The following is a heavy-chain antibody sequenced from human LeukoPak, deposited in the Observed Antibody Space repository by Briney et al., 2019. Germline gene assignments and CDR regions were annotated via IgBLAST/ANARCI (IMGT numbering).Heavy chain of an antibody. CDR1: GFTFSSYS. CDR2: ISSRSSYI. D-gene: IGHD1-26*01. V-gene: IGHV3-21*01. CDR3: ARQVGSRGNAFDI. J-gene: IGHJ3*02. Sequence: GGSLRLSCAASGFTFSSYSMNWVRQAPGKGLEWVSSISSRSSYIYYADSVKGRFTISRDNAWNSVSLQMNSLRAEDTAVYYCARQVGSRGNAFDIWGQGTMVTVSS.